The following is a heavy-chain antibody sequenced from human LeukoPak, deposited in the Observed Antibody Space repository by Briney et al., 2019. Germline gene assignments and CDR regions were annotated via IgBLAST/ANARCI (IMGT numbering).Heavy chain of an antibody. D-gene: IGHD3-3*01. CDR1: GFTFSSYA. V-gene: IGHV3-23*01. J-gene: IGHJ4*02. Sequence: PGGSPRLSCAASGFTFSSYAMSWVRQAPGKGLEWVSAISGSGGSTYYADSVKGRFTISRDNAKNSLYLQMNSLRAEDTAVYYCARDAQYYDFWSGYNDFDYWGQGTLVAVSS. CDR2: ISGSGGST. CDR3: ARDAQYYDFWSGYNDFDY.